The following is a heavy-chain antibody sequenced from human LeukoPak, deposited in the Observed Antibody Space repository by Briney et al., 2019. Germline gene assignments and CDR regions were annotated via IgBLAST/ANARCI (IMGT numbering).Heavy chain of an antibody. J-gene: IGHJ4*02. CDR2: INPSGGST. CDR3: TRTPAYCGGDCYWLFDY. V-gene: IGHV1-46*01. CDR1: GYTFTSYH. D-gene: IGHD2-21*02. Sequence: ASVKVSCKASGYTFTSYHMHWVRQAPGQGLEWMGIINPSGGSTSYAQKFQGRVTMTRDMSTSTVYMELSSLRSEDTAVYYCTRTPAYCGGDCYWLFDYWGQGTLVTVSS.